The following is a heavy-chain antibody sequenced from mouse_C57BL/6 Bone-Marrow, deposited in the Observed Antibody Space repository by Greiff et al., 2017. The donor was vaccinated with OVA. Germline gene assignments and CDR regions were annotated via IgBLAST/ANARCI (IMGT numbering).Heavy chain of an antibody. CDR2: IHPNSGST. D-gene: IGHD1-1*01. CDR1: GYTFTSYW. J-gene: IGHJ1*03. Sequence: QVQLQQPGAELVKPGASVKLSCKASGYTFTSYWMHWVKQRPGQGLEWIGMIHPNSGSTNYNEKFKSKATLTVDKSSSTAYMQLSSLTSEDSAVYYCAREDYCGSSWYFDVWGTGTTVTVSS. CDR3: AREDYCGSSWYFDV. V-gene: IGHV1-64*01.